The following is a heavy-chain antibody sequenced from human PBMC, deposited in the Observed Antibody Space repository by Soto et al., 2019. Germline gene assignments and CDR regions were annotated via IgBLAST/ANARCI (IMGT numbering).Heavy chain of an antibody. CDR1: GYTFTSYA. CDR3: ATDSSGFNWFDP. V-gene: IGHV1-3*01. J-gene: IGHJ5*02. Sequence: QVQLVQSGAEVKKPEASVKVSCKASGYTFTSYAMHWVRQAPGQRLEWMGWINAGNGNTKYSQKFQGRVTITRDTSASTAYMELSSLRSEDTAVYYCATDSSGFNWFDPWGQGTLVTVSS. D-gene: IGHD3-22*01. CDR2: INAGNGNT.